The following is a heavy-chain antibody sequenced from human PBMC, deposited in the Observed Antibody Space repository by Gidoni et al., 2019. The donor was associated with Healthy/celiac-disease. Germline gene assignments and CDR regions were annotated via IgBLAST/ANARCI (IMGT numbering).Heavy chain of an antibody. CDR3: AKDKYYDSSGSFDY. Sequence: EVQLLESGGGLVQPGGSLRLSCAASGFTFSSDAMSWVRQAPGKGLEWVSVISGSGGSTYYADSVKGRFTISRDNSKNTLYLQMNSLRAEDTAVYYCAKDKYYDSSGSFDYWGQGTLVTVSS. D-gene: IGHD3-22*01. J-gene: IGHJ4*02. V-gene: IGHV3-23*01. CDR2: ISGSGGST. CDR1: GFTFSSDA.